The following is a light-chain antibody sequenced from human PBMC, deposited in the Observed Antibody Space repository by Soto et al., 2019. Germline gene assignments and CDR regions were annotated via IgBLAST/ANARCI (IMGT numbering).Light chain of an antibody. V-gene: IGLV2-11*01. Sequence: QSVLTQPRSVSGSPGQSVTISCTGTSSDVGAYNYVSWYQQHPGKAPKLMIYDVSKRPSGVPDRFSGSKSGNTASLTISGLHAEDEADYYCCSYAGSYTWVFGGGTKLTVL. CDR1: SSDVGAYNY. CDR2: DVS. J-gene: IGLJ3*02. CDR3: CSYAGSYTWV.